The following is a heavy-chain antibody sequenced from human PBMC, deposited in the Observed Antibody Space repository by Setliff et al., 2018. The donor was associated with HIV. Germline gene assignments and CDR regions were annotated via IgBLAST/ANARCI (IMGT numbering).Heavy chain of an antibody. CDR2: LSRGGDNT. J-gene: IGHJ4*02. V-gene: IGHV3-64D*09. CDR1: GFTVSTYS. Sequence: PGGSLRLSCLVSGFTVSTYSLNWARQAPGKRPDYVAALSRGGDNTKYADSVKGRFIISRDTSKNTLYLQMSSLRPDDTAIYYCVKPYTGYYYDGSVYDDFWGQGTLVTSPQ. CDR3: VKPYTGYYYDGSVYDDF. D-gene: IGHD3-22*01.